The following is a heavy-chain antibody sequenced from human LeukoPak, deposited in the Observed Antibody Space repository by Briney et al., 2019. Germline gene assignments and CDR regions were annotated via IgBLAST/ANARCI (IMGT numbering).Heavy chain of an antibody. CDR2: IYTSGTT. Sequence: NPSETLSLTCTVSGGSISSYYWSWIRQPAGKGLEWIGRIYTSGTTNYNPSLKSRVTMPVDTSKNQFSLKLSSVTAADTAVYYCARLLSGYSSSADAFDIWGQGTMVTVSS. CDR1: GGSISSYY. D-gene: IGHD6-6*01. CDR3: ARLLSGYSSSADAFDI. V-gene: IGHV4-4*07. J-gene: IGHJ3*02.